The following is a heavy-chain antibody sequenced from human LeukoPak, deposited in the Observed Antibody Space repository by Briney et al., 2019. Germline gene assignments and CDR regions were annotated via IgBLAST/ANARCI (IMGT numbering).Heavy chain of an antibody. J-gene: IGHJ4*02. CDR1: GFTFSSYE. Sequence: GRSLRLSCAASGFTFSSYEVHWVRQAPGKGLEWVALLSYDGSDNYYADSVKGRFTISRDNSKNTLYLQMTSLRAEDTAVYYCARVACKTSCSNGVYLDYWGQGTLVTVSS. CDR2: LSYDGSDN. V-gene: IGHV3-30*01. CDR3: ARVACKTSCSNGVYLDY. D-gene: IGHD2-2*01.